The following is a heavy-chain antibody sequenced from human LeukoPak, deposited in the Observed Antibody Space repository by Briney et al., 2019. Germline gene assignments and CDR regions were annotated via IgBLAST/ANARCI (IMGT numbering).Heavy chain of an antibody. D-gene: IGHD2-2*01. V-gene: IGHV4-39*07. CDR2: IYYSGST. Sequence: SETLSLTCTVSGGSITSSNYFWGWIRQSPGKGLEWIVSIYYSGSTYYNPSLKSRVTISVEASKIQFSLKLSSVTAADSAVYYCARDSCSSTSCRRKFDNWGQGTLVTVSS. CDR1: GGSITSSNYF. CDR3: ARDSCSSTSCRRKFDN. J-gene: IGHJ4*02.